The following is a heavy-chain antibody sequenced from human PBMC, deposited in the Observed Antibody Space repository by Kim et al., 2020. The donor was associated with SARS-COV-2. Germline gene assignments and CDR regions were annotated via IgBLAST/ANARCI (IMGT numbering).Heavy chain of an antibody. CDR3: AKQLVAGKTRDDAFDI. CDR1: GFTFDDYA. Sequence: GGSLRLSCAASGFTFDDYAMHWVRQAPGKGLEWVSGISWNSGSIGYADSVKGRFTISRDNAKNSLYLQMNSLRAEDTALYYCAKQLVAGKTRDDAFDIWG. D-gene: IGHD6-19*01. V-gene: IGHV3-9*01. J-gene: IGHJ3*02. CDR2: ISWNSGSI.